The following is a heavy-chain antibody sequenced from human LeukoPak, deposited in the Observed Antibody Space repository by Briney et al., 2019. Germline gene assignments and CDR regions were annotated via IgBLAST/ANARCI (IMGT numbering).Heavy chain of an antibody. V-gene: IGHV1-69*13. CDR2: IIPIFGTT. CDR3: ARGVVRGVSGGFHYDMDV. D-gene: IGHD3-10*01. CDR1: GGTFSSYA. Sequence: ASVKVSCKASGGTFSSYAIGWVRQAPGQGLEWMGGIIPIFGTTNYAQKFQGRVTITVDESTSTAYMELSSLRSEDKAVYYCARGVVRGVSGGFHYDMDVWGKGSTVTVSS. J-gene: IGHJ6*04.